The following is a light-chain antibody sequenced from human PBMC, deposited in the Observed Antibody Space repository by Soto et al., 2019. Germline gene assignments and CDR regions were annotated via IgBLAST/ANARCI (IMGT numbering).Light chain of an antibody. J-gene: IGKJ5*01. CDR1: QTVSRH. CDR3: QQYTTLPLIT. CDR2: GAS. V-gene: IGKV3-15*01. Sequence: EIVMTQSPGTLSVSPGERATLSCRASQTVSRHLAWYQQKPGQAPRLLIFGASTRATGIPDRFSGSGSGTDFTLTNISMQSEDFAVYYCQQYTTLPLITFGPGTRLDIK.